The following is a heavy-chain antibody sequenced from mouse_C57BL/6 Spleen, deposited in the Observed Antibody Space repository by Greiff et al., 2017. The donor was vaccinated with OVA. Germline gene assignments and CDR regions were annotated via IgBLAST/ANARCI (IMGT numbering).Heavy chain of an antibody. CDR1: GFSLTSYG. CDR2: IWSDGST. V-gene: IGHV2-6-1*01. Sequence: VKLQESGPGLVAPSQSLSITCTVSGFSLTSYGVHWVRQPPGKGLEWLVVIWSDGSTTYNSALQSRLSISKDNSKSQVFLKMNSLQTDDTAMYYCARHDGYPYAMDYWGQGTSVTVSS. CDR3: ARHDGYPYAMDY. J-gene: IGHJ4*01. D-gene: IGHD2-3*01.